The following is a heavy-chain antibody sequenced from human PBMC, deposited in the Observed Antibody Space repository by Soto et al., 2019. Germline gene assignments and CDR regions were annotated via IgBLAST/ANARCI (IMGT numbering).Heavy chain of an antibody. J-gene: IGHJ4*02. V-gene: IGHV3-15*01. CDR1: GFTFSDAW. CDR2: IKSKTDRETA. D-gene: IGHD3-22*01. Sequence: EVQLVESGGGLVEPGGSLRLSCAASGFTFSDAWMSWVRQAPGKGLEWVGRIKSKTDRETADYAAPVKGRFFISRDDSKNTVYLQMNTLKNEDTAVYYCTTVDYSDTIGYYGLDYWGRGTLVTVSS. CDR3: TTVDYSDTIGYYGLDY.